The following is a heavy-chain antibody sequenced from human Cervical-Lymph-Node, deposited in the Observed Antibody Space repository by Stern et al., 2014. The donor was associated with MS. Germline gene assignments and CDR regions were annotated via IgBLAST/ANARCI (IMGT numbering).Heavy chain of an antibody. CDR3: ARRYGGWFDS. Sequence: VQLVESGGGVVQPGTSLRLSCAASGFTFSDYGMHWVRQAPGKGLEWVAVIWRDGINENSADSVKGRFTISRDNSKNTLYLQMNSLRAEDTAVYYCARRYGGWFDSWGQGTQVTVSS. CDR2: IWRDGINE. D-gene: IGHD4-17*01. J-gene: IGHJ5*01. CDR1: GFTFSDYG. V-gene: IGHV3-33*01.